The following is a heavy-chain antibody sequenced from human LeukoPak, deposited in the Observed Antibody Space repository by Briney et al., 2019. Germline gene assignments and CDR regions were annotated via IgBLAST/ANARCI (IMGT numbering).Heavy chain of an antibody. Sequence: GASVKVSCMASGYTFTGYYMHWVRQAPGQGLEWMGWINPNSGHTNYAQKFQGRVTMTRDTSVSTAYMELSRLRSDDTAVYYCARVRYRLAETYIDYWGQGTLVTVSS. CDR2: INPNSGHT. D-gene: IGHD3-16*01. J-gene: IGHJ4*02. V-gene: IGHV1-2*02. CDR3: ARVRYRLAETYIDY. CDR1: GYTFTGYY.